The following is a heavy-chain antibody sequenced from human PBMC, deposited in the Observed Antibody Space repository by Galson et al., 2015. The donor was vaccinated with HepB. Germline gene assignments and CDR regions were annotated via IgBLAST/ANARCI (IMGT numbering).Heavy chain of an antibody. D-gene: IGHD6-19*01. CDR3: AKVFPEKTDGWYRRALYYFDS. CDR1: GFTFRYYA. J-gene: IGHJ4*02. Sequence: SLRLSCAASGFTFRYYAMSWVRQAPGKGLEWVSAITPSGDNTYSADSMKGRFTISRDNSQNTLVLQMNSLRADDTAIYFCAKVFPEKTDGWYRRALYYFDSWGQGTRVTVSS. CDR2: ITPSGDNT. V-gene: IGHV3-23*01.